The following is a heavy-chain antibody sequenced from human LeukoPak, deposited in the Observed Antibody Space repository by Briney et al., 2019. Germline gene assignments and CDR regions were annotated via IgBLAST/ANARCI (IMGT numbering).Heavy chain of an antibody. J-gene: IGHJ6*02. CDR1: GYTFTSYD. D-gene: IGHD6-19*01. CDR3: ARDLMGSGWNGYYYYYGMDV. Sequence: ASVKVSCKASGYTFTSYDINWVRQATGQGLEWMGWMNPNSGNTGYAQKFQGRVTMTRNTSISTAYMELSSLRSEDTAVYYCARDLMGSGWNGYYYYYGMDVWGQGTTVTVSS. V-gene: IGHV1-8*01. CDR2: MNPNSGNT.